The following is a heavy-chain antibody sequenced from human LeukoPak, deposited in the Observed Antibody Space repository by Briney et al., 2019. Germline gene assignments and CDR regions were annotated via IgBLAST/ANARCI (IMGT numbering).Heavy chain of an antibody. Sequence: PAGSLRLSCAASGFTFSSYSMTWVRQAPGKGLKWVSAISGSGGSTYYTDSVKGRFTISRDNSKNTLYLQMNSLRAEDTAVYYCAKGRPYGDYVSSFDYWGQGTLVTVSS. CDR3: AKGRPYGDYVSSFDY. CDR1: GFTFSSYS. V-gene: IGHV3-23*01. J-gene: IGHJ4*02. D-gene: IGHD4-17*01. CDR2: ISGSGGST.